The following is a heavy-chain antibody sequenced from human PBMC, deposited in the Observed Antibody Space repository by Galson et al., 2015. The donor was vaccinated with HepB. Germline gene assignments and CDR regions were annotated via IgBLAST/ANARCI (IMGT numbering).Heavy chain of an antibody. CDR3: ARQDYYTSPD. V-gene: IGHV5-51*01. CDR2: IDPSDSET. CDR1: GYSFTTYW. D-gene: IGHD3-3*01. J-gene: IGHJ4*02. Sequence: QSGAEVKKPGESLKIPCKGSGYSFTTYWIVWVRQRPGKGLEWMGIIDPSDSETRYSPSFQGQVTISVDRSISTVFLQWSSLRASDSAMYYCARQDYYTSPDWGQGTLVTVSS.